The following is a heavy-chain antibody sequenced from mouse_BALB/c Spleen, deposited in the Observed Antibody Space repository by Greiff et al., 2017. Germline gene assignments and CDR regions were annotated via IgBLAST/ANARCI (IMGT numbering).Heavy chain of an antibody. D-gene: IGHD2-1*01. CDR3: ATYGNYPL. V-gene: IGHV2-9*02. Sequence: VQLVESGPGLVAPSQSLSITCTVSGFSLTSYGVHWVRQPPGKGLEWLGVIWAGGSTNYNSALMSRLSISKDNSKSQVFLKMNSLQTDDTAMYYCATYGNYPLWGQGTSVTVSS. J-gene: IGHJ4*01. CDR1: GFSLTSYG. CDR2: IWAGGST.